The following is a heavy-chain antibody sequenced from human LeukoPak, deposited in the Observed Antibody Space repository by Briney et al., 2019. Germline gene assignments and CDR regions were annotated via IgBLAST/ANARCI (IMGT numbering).Heavy chain of an antibody. CDR1: GFTFSDYY. CDR2: ISGRGTTI. J-gene: IGHJ4*02. V-gene: IGHV3-11*01. CDR3: ARAARAFDY. D-gene: IGHD6-6*01. Sequence: GGSLRLSCAASGFTFSDYYMHWMRQAPGKGLVWISYISGRGTTISYTHSVKGRFTISRDNANHSLYLQMNSLRAADTAVYYCARAARAFDYWGQGTLGTVSS.